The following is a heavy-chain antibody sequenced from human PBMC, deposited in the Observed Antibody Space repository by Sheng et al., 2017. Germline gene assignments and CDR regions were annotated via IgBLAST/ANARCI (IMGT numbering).Heavy chain of an antibody. CDR3: AKGSEWELPQPYYFDY. D-gene: IGHD1-26*01. CDR2: ISGSGGST. CDR1: GFTFSSYA. J-gene: IGHJ4*02. Sequence: EVQLLESGGGLVQPGGSLRLSCAASGFTFSSYAMSWVRQAPGKGLEWVSAISGSGGSTYYADSVKGRFTISRDNSKNTLYLQMNSLRAEDTAVYYCAKGSEWELPQPYYFDYWGQGTLVTVSS. V-gene: IGHV3-23*01.